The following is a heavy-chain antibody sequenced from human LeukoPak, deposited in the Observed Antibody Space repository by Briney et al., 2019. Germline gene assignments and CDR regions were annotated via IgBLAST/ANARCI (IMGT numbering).Heavy chain of an antibody. CDR2: FDPEDGET. CDR3: ATDRTYYYDSSGTPPARRFDL. Sequence: ASVKVSCKVSGYTLTELSMHWVRQAPGKGLEWMGGFDPEDGETIYAQKFQGRVTMTEDTSTDTAYMELSSLRSEDTAVYYCATDRTYYYDSSGTPPARRFDLWGRGTLVTVSS. CDR1: GYTLTELS. D-gene: IGHD3-22*01. J-gene: IGHJ2*01. V-gene: IGHV1-24*01.